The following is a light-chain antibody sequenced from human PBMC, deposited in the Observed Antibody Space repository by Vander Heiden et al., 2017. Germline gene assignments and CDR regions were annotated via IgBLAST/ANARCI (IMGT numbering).Light chain of an antibody. J-gene: IGKJ1*01. CDR3: QKYNNWWT. CDR2: GAS. V-gene: IGKV3-15*01. CDR1: QSVSSN. Sequence: ELVMTQSPATLSVSPGERATLSCRASQSVSSNLAWYQQKPGQAPRLLIYGASTRATGIPARFSGSGSGTEFTLTISSLQSVDFAVYYCQKYNNWWTFGQGTKVEIK.